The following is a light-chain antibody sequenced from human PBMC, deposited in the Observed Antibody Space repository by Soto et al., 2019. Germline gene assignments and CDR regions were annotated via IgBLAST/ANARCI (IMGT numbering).Light chain of an antibody. CDR2: EVR. Sequence: QSVLTQPDSVSGSPGQSITIACTGTNRDVGSYNLVSWYQQRPGEAPKLIISEVRNRPSGISYRFTGSKSGNTASLTISGLQAEDEADYYCSSYTTTSSLVFGGGTKLTVL. J-gene: IGLJ3*02. CDR1: NRDVGSYNL. V-gene: IGLV2-14*01. CDR3: SSYTTTSSLV.